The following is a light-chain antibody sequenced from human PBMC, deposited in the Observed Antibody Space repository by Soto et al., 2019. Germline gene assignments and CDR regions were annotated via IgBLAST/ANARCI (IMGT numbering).Light chain of an antibody. J-gene: IGLJ2*01. CDR3: CSYAGDSTWV. V-gene: IGLV2-23*01. CDR1: SSDVGSYNL. Sequence: QSALAQPASVSGSPGQSITISCTGTSSDVGSYNLGSWYRQDPGKAPKLIIYEDNTRPSGVSNRFSGSKSGNTASLTISGLQAEDEADYYCCSYAGDSTWVFGGGTKLTVL. CDR2: EDN.